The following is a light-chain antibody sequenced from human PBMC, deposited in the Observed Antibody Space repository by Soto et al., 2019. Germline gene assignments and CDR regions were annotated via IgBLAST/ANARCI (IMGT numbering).Light chain of an antibody. J-gene: IGKJ1*01. CDR2: AAS. CDR1: QSISNY. V-gene: IGKV1-39*01. CDR3: QQSYSTPRT. Sequence: DIQMTQSPSSLSASVGDRVTITCRASQSISNYLNWYQQKPGTAPKLLICAASSLQSGVPSRFSGSGSGTDFTLTISSLQPEDFATYYCQQSYSTPRTFGQGTKVEIK.